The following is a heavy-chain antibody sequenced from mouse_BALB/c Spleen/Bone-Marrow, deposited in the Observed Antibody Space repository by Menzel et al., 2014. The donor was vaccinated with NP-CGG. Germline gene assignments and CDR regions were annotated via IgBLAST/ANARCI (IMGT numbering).Heavy chain of an antibody. CDR2: IDPANDNT. J-gene: IGHJ3*01. V-gene: IGHV14-3*02. CDR1: GFNIKDTY. Sequence: VQLQQSGAEFVKPGASVKLSCTASGFNIKDTYMHWVKRRPERGLEWIGRIDPANDNTKYDPKFQGKATITADTSSNTAYLQLGSLTSEDTAVYYCARADGYYAWFAYWGQGTLVTVSA. CDR3: ARADGYYAWFAY. D-gene: IGHD2-3*01.